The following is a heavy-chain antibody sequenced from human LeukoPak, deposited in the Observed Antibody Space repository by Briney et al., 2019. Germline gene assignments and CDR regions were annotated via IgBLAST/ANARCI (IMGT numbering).Heavy chain of an antibody. CDR1: GGSITNRY. V-gene: IGHV4-59*11. CDR2: VSHSGST. J-gene: IGHJ4*02. D-gene: IGHD3-22*01. CDR3: ARDYYDSSVYQYYYDS. Sequence: SETLSLTCTVSGGSITNRYWTWIRQTPGKGLEWIGYVSHSGSTNYHPSLASRVTISLDTSKNHFSLNLKSVTAADTAVYYCARDYYDSSVYQYYYDSWGQGTLVIVSS.